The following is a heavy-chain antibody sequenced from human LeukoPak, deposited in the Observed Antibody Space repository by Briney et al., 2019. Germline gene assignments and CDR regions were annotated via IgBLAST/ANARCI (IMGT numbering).Heavy chain of an antibody. D-gene: IGHD2-2*01. CDR1: GGSISSYY. CDR3: ARTYIVVVPAAMDHYYYMDV. Sequence: PSETLSLTCTVSGGSISSYYWSWIRQPPGKGLEWIGYIYYSGSTNYNSSLKSRVTISVDTPKNQFSLKLSSVTAADTAVYYCARTYIVVVPAAMDHYYYMDVWGKGTTVTVSS. CDR2: IYYSGST. V-gene: IGHV4-59*01. J-gene: IGHJ6*03.